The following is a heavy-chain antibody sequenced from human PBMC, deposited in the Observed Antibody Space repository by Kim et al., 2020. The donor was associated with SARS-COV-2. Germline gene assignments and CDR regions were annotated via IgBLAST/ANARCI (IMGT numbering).Heavy chain of an antibody. CDR3: TRGSGANYPASRTFDI. V-gene: IGHV3-30*07. D-gene: IGHD1-7*01. Sequence: SVKGRFTLSRDNSKNTLHLQMNSLRADDTAVYYCTRGSGANYPASRTFDIWGQGTMVTVSS. J-gene: IGHJ3*02.